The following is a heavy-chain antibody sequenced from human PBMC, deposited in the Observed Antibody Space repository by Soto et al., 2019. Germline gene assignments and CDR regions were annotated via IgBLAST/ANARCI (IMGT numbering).Heavy chain of an antibody. V-gene: IGHV4-61*01. CDR1: GGSVSSGSYY. J-gene: IGHJ4*02. CDR3: ARVGFSRYCSSTSCHRDFDY. CDR2: IYYSGST. D-gene: IGHD2-2*01. Sequence: SETLSLTCTVPGGSVSSGSYYWSWIRQPPGKGLEWIGYIYYSGSTNYNPSLKSRVTISVDTSKNQFSLKLSSVTAADTAVYYCARVGFSRYCSSTSCHRDFDYWGQGTLVTVSS.